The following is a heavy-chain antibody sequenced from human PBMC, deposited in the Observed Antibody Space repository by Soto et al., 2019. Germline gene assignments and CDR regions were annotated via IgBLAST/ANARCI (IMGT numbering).Heavy chain of an antibody. CDR3: ARDVGNFELTSRNWFDP. D-gene: IGHD1-7*01. Sequence: GASVKVSCKASGGTFSSYAISWVRQAPGQGLEWMGGIIPIFGTANYAQKFQGRVTITADESTSTAYMELSSLRSEDTAVYYCARDVGNFELTSRNWFDPWGQGTLVTVS. CDR2: IIPIFGTA. V-gene: IGHV1-69*13. J-gene: IGHJ5*02. CDR1: GGTFSSYA.